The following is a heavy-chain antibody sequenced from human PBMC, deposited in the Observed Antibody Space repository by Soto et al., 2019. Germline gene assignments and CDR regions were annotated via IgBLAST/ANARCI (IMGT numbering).Heavy chain of an antibody. J-gene: IGHJ1*01. V-gene: IGHV4-39*01. Sequence: QLQLQESGPGLVKPSETLTLTCTVSGGSIRDTTYYWGWIRQPPGRGLEWIASVYYTGRPNYSPSLKGRAVISVDMSKNQFSVNLSSVTAADTAVYYCATHDWNLDPWGQGTLVTVSS. CDR2: VYYTGRP. D-gene: IGHD1-7*01. CDR1: GGSIRDTTYY. CDR3: ATHDWNLDP.